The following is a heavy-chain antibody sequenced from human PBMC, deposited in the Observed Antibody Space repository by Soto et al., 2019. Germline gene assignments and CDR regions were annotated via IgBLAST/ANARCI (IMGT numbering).Heavy chain of an antibody. CDR1: GFTVSSNY. V-gene: IGHV3-66*01. D-gene: IGHD6-19*01. J-gene: IGHJ4*02. Sequence: EVQLVESGGGLVQPGGSLRLSCAASGFTVSSNYMSWVRQAPGKGLAWVSVIYSGGSTYYADSVKGRFTISRDNSKNTLYLQMNSLRAEDTAVYYCARGGAVAGIGNFDYWGQGTLVTVSS. CDR2: IYSGGST. CDR3: ARGGAVAGIGNFDY.